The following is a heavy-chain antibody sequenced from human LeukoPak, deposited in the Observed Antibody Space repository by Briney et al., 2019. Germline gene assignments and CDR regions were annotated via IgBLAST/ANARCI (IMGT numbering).Heavy chain of an antibody. CDR2: IYQSGST. V-gene: IGHV4-38-2*02. Sequence: SKTLSLTCTVSGYPISSGYYWGWIRQPPGKGLEWIGSIYQSGSTYYNPSLKSRVTISVDTSKNQFSLKLSSVTAADTAVYYCARADPLYCSSTSCPPAEFDYWGQGTLVTVSS. D-gene: IGHD2-2*01. J-gene: IGHJ4*02. CDR3: ARADPLYCSSTSCPPAEFDY. CDR1: GYPISSGYY.